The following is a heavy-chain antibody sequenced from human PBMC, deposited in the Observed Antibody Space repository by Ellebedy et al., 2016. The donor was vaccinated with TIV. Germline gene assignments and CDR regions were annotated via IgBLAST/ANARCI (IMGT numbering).Heavy chain of an antibody. D-gene: IGHD3-10*01. CDR3: ARVRDDDYYVSGSPFRFDY. CDR1: GGSVSSGNYY. CDR2: IYYSGST. V-gene: IGHV4-61*01. Sequence: MPSETLSLTCTVSGGSVSSGNYYWSWIRQPPGKGLEWIGYIYYSGSTNYNPSLKSRVTMSVDMSKNQFSLKLSSVTAADTAVYYCARVRDDDYYVSGSPFRFDYWGQGTLVTVSS. J-gene: IGHJ4*02.